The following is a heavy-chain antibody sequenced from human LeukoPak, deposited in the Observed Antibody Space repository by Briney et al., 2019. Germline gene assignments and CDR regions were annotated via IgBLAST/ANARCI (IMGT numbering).Heavy chain of an antibody. CDR3: VRATRGYSYAYWYFDL. Sequence: SQTLSLTCAISGDSVSSNSAAWNWIRQSPPRGLEWLGRTYYRSKWYNDYAVSVKSRITINPDTSKNQFSLQLNSVTPEDTAVYYCVRATRGYSYAYWYFDLWGRGTLVTVSS. CDR2: TYYRSKWYN. J-gene: IGHJ2*01. CDR1: GDSVSSNSAA. D-gene: IGHD5-18*01. V-gene: IGHV6-1*01.